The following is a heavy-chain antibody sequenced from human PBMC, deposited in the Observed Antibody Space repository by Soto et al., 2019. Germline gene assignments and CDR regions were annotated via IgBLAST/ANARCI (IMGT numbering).Heavy chain of an antibody. D-gene: IGHD4-17*01. CDR2: ISSSSSTI. J-gene: IGHJ6*03. CDR3: ARGRGLDYGDYGGYYYYMDV. Sequence: PGGSLRLSCAASGFTFSSYSMNWVRQAPGKGLEWVSYISSSSSTIYYADSVKGRFTISRDNAKNSLYLQMNSLRDEDTAVYYCARGRGLDYGDYGGYYYYMDVWGKGTTVTVSS. CDR1: GFTFSSYS. V-gene: IGHV3-48*02.